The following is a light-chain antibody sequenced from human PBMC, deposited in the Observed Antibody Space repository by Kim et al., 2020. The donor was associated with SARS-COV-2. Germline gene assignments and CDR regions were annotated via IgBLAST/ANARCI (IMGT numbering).Light chain of an antibody. V-gene: IGKV4-1*01. CDR2: SAS. J-gene: IGKJ4*01. CDR1: QTVFYSYINKNN. CDR3: QQHYSDPFT. Sequence: AAPNTKSNQTVFYSYINKNNLAWFQQKPGQAPKLLISSASSGESGVPERFGGSGSGTDFTLTISSLQAEDVAVYYCQQHYSDPFTFGGGTKVDIK.